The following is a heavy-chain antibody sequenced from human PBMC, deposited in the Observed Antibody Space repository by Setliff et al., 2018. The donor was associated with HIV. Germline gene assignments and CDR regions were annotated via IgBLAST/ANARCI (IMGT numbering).Heavy chain of an antibody. D-gene: IGHD2-15*01. V-gene: IGHV2-5*02. CDR2: IYWDDDK. J-gene: IGHJ1*01. CDR3: THSRRRLLHFEH. Sequence: GSGPTLVNPTQTVTLSCSFSGFSLSDNGMGVGWIRQPPGKALEWLAFIYWDDDKLYSPSLKSRLTITKDTSKNQVVLTMTNMDPADTGTYFCTHSRRRLLHFEHWGQGTLVTVSS. CDR1: GFSLSDNGMG.